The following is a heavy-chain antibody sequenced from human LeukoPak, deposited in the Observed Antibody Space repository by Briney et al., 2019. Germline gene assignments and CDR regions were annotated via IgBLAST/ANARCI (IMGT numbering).Heavy chain of an antibody. CDR2: IRYDGSNK. J-gene: IGHJ4*02. CDR1: GFTFSSYG. D-gene: IGHD3-3*01. CDR3: AKSSYFWSGYFS. Sequence: GGSLRLSCAASGFTFSSYGIHWVRQAPGKGLEWVAFIRYDGSNKYYADSVKGRFTISRDNSKNTLYLHMNSLRAEDTAVYYCAKSSYFWSGYFSWGQGTLVTVSS. V-gene: IGHV3-30*02.